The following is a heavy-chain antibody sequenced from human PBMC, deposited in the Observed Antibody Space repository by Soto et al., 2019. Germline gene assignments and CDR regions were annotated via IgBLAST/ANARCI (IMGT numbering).Heavy chain of an antibody. V-gene: IGHV1-18*01. CDR1: GYTFTSYG. CDR3: ARDRGRYALDY. Sequence: QVQLVQSGAEVKKPGASVKVSCKASGYTFTSYGIGWGRQATVQGLAWMGWISAYNGNTNYAQKLQGRVTMTTDTSTSTDYMELRSLRSDDTAVYYCARDRGRYALDYLGQGTLVTVSS. J-gene: IGHJ4*02. CDR2: ISAYNGNT. D-gene: IGHD3-10*01.